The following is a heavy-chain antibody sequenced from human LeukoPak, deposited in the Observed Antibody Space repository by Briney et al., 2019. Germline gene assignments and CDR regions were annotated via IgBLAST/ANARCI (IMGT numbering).Heavy chain of an antibody. CDR3: ARAPQGFTPDY. V-gene: IGHV3-7*01. J-gene: IGHJ4*02. CDR1: GFTFNFYF. Sequence: GGSLRLSCSASGFTFNFYFMSWVRRAPGKGLEWVASVKHDGSQKTYADSVNGRFTISRDNAKNSVYLQMDTLRAEDTAVYYCARAPQGFTPDYWGQGTLVSVSS. D-gene: IGHD3-10*01. CDR2: VKHDGSQK.